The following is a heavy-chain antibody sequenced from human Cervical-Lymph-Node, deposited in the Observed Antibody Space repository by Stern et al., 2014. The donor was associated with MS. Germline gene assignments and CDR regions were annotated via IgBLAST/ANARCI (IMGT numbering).Heavy chain of an antibody. D-gene: IGHD3-22*01. CDR1: GYTFSNFW. V-gene: IGHV5-51*01. J-gene: IGHJ3*01. CDR3: VRRRDSAGYDTFDL. Sequence: VQLVQSGAEVKKPGESLKISCRTSGYTFSNFWIGWVRQMPGKGLEWMGVIYPADSDTTYSPSFQGQVTISADESLSNAYLQWRSLKASDTAMYYCVRRRDSAGYDTFDLWGQGTMLIVSS. CDR2: IYPADSDT.